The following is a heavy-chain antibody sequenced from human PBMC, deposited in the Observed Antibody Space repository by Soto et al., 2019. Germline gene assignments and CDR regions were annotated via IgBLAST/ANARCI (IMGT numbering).Heavy chain of an antibody. CDR2: IYHSGST. J-gene: IGHJ4*02. V-gene: IGHV4-4*02. Sequence: QVQLQESGPGLVKPSGTLSLSCAVSGGSISSSYWWTWVRQPPGKGLEWIGEIYHSGSTNYNPSHKSRVTISVDTSRNQFSLNLSSVPAADTAVYYCASSGGGEDYWGQGILVTVSS. CDR1: GGSISSSYW. CDR3: ASSGGGEDY. D-gene: IGHD3-16*01.